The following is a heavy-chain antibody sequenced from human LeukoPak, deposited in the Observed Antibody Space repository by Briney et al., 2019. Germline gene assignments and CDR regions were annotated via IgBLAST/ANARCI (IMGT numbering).Heavy chain of an antibody. Sequence: PGGSLRLSCAASGFTFSSYWMHWVRQAPGKGLVWVSRINSDGSSTSYADSVKGRFTISRDKSKNMLYVQMNSLRAEDTAVYYCARARFGELGVPDFDYWGQGTLVTVSS. CDR2: INSDGSST. J-gene: IGHJ4*02. CDR1: GFTFSSYW. V-gene: IGHV3-74*01. CDR3: ARARFGELGVPDFDY. D-gene: IGHD3-10*01.